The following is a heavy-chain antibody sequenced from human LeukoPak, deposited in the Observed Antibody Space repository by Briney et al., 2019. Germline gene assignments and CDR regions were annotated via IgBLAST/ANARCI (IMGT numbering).Heavy chain of an antibody. CDR1: GCTFSSYA. Sequence: GASVKVSCKASGCTFSSYAISWVRQAPGQGLEWMGGIIPIFGTANYAQKFQGRVTITADKSTSTAYMELSSLRSEDTAVYYCARRKYYYGSGSYYRTPSYYYYYMDVWGKGTTVTVSS. V-gene: IGHV1-69*06. CDR2: IIPIFGTA. D-gene: IGHD3-10*01. J-gene: IGHJ6*03. CDR3: ARRKYYYGSGSYYRTPSYYYYYMDV.